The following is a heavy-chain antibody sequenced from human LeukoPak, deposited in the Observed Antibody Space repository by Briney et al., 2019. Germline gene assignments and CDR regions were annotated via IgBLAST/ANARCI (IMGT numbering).Heavy chain of an antibody. J-gene: IGHJ4*02. Sequence: SVNVSCKASGYTFTSYGISWVRQAPGQGLEWMGGIIPIFGTANYAQKFQGRVTITADESTSTAYMELSSLRSEDTAVYYCARDFSGGVLDYWGQGTLVTVSS. D-gene: IGHD3-16*01. CDR1: GYTFTSYG. CDR3: ARDFSGGVLDY. CDR2: IIPIFGTA. V-gene: IGHV1-69*13.